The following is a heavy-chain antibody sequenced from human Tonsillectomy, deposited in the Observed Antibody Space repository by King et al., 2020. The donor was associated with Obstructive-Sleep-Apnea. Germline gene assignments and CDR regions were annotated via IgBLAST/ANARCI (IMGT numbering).Heavy chain of an antibody. D-gene: IGHD3-16*01. V-gene: IGHV4-39*07. J-gene: IGHJ4*02. Sequence: QLQESGPGLVKPSETLSLTCTVSGDSISTSYYWSWIRQPPGKGLEWIGSIYYSGSTYHNPSLKSRVSISVDTSKNQFSLNLRSVTAADTAVYYCARGPSLREETDYWGQGTLVTVSS. CDR2: IYYSGST. CDR1: GDSISTSYY. CDR3: ARGPSLREETDY.